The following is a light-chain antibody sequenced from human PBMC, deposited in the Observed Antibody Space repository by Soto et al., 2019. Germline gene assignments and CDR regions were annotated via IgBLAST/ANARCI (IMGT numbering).Light chain of an antibody. CDR1: QSVSSS. CDR3: QPRSNWPLT. J-gene: IGKJ4*01. V-gene: IGKV3-11*01. Sequence: EIVLTQSPATLSLSPGERATLSCRASQSVSSSLAWYQQKPGQAPRLLIYDASNRATGIPARFSASGSGTDFTLTINSLEPEDFAVYYCQPRSNWPLTFGRGTKVEIK. CDR2: DAS.